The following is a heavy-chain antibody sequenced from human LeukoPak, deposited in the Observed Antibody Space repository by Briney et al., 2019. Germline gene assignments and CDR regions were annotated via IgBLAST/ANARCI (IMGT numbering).Heavy chain of an antibody. V-gene: IGHV3-33*01. D-gene: IGHD3-10*01. CDR3: ARSLYGSGSYLYYFDY. CDR1: GFTFSSYG. Sequence: GGSLRLSCAASGFTFSSYGMHWVRQAPGKGLEWVAVIWYDGSNKYYADSVKGRFTISRDNSKNTLYLQMNSLRAEDTAVYYCARSLYGSGSYLYYFDYWGRGTLVTVSS. J-gene: IGHJ4*02. CDR2: IWYDGSNK.